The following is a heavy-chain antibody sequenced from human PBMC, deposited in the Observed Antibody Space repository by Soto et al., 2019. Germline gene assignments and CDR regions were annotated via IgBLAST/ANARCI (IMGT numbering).Heavy chain of an antibody. CDR3: ARGIVVVVAATRSDIYYYYGMDV. V-gene: IGHV1-69*13. Sequence: ASVKVSCKASGGTFSSYAISWVRQAPGQGLEWMGGIIPIFGTANYAQKFQGRVTITADESTSTAYMELSSLRSEDTAVYYCARGIVVVVAATRSDIYYYYGMDVWGQGTTVTVSS. CDR1: GGTFSSYA. J-gene: IGHJ6*02. CDR2: IIPIFGTA. D-gene: IGHD2-15*01.